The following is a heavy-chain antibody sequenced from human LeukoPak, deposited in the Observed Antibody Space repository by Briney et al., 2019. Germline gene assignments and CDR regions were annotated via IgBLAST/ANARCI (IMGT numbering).Heavy chain of an antibody. D-gene: IGHD6-19*01. J-gene: IGHJ4*02. CDR3: ARDREQWLVSYYFDY. CDR1: GFTFSSYS. Sequence: GGSLRLSCAASGFTFSSYSMNWVRQAPGKGLEWGSYISSSSSTIYYADSVKGRFTISRDNAKNSLYLQMNSLRAEDTAVYYCARDREQWLVSYYFDYWGQGTLVTVSS. V-gene: IGHV3-48*01. CDR2: ISSSSSTI.